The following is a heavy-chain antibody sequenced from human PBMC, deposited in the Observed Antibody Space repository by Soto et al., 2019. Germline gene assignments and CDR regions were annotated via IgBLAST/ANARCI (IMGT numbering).Heavy chain of an antibody. CDR3: ARGPHYYDRSGYLTRFDY. J-gene: IGHJ4*02. Sequence: QVQLQQWGAGLLKPSETLSLTCAVYGGSFSGYYWSWIRQPPGKGLEWIGEINHSGSTNYNPSLKSRVTISVDTSKNQFSLKLSSVTAADTAVYYCARGPHYYDRSGYLTRFDYWGQGTLVTVSS. D-gene: IGHD3-22*01. CDR1: GGSFSGYY. V-gene: IGHV4-34*01. CDR2: INHSGST.